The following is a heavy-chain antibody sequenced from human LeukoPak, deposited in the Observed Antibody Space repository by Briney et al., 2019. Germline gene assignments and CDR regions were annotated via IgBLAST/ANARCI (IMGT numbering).Heavy chain of an antibody. CDR2: IYGSGST. D-gene: IGHD6-19*01. CDR1: GGAISSGSYY. CDR3: ARHPARGAAGYAFDI. Sequence: SQTLSLTCTVSGGAISSGSYYWSWIRQPAGEGLEGIGRIYGSGSTNYNPSLRSRVTIAVDTSKNQFSLKLSSVTAADTAVYYCARHPARGAAGYAFDIWGQGTMVTVSS. J-gene: IGHJ3*02. V-gene: IGHV4-61*02.